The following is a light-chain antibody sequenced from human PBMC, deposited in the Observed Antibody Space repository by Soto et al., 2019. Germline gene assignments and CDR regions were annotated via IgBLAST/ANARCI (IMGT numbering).Light chain of an antibody. CDR2: GAS. CDR1: QDINNW. V-gene: IGKV1-5*01. Sequence: DTQMTQSPSTLSASVVDTVTITCRARQDINNWLAWYQQKPEKVPKLLIYGASTLEDGVPERFSGSRSGTEFTLTINRLQPDDFATYYCQRYDGYFGQGTKLEIK. J-gene: IGKJ2*01. CDR3: QRYDGY.